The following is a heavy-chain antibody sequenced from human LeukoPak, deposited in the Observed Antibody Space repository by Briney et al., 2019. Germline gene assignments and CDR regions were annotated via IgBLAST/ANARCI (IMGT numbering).Heavy chain of an antibody. V-gene: IGHV4-61*02. CDR3: AREAYPEGDQLLFNY. CDR1: GGSISSGSYY. J-gene: IGHJ4*02. D-gene: IGHD2-2*01. CDR2: IYTSGST. Sequence: PSRTLSLTXTVSGGSISSGSYYWSWIRQPAGKGLEWIGRIYTSGSTNYNPSLKSRVTISVDTSKNQFSLKLSSVTAADTAVYYCAREAYPEGDQLLFNYWGQRTLVTVSS.